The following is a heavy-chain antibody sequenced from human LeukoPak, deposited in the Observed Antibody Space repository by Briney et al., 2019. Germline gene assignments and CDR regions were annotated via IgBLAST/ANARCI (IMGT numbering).Heavy chain of an antibody. CDR2: IWYDGSNK. CDR3: ARTVRGSYRAHDAFDI. Sequence: PGGSLRLSCAASGFTFSSYGMHWVRQAPGKGLEWVAVIWYDGSNKYYADSVKGRFTISRDNSKNTLYLQMNSLRAEDTAVYYCARTVRGSYRAHDAFDIWGQGTMVTVSS. CDR1: GFTFSSYG. D-gene: IGHD3-16*02. J-gene: IGHJ3*02. V-gene: IGHV3-33*01.